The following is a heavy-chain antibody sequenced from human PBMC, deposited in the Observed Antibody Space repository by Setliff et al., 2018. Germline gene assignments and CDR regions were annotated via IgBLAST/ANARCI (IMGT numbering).Heavy chain of an antibody. CDR2: ISPYTGNT. D-gene: IGHD2-8*01. J-gene: IGHJ4*02. V-gene: IGHV1-18*01. CDR3: SRLVRFCTRTTCQRLSGDDL. CDR1: GYTFINFG. Sequence: ASVKVSCKASGYTFINFGTSWVRQAPGQGLEWVGWISPYTGNTYYAPRLQDRVTLTADTSTNTAYMELRSLISDDTAVYYCSRLVRFCTRTTCQRLSGDDLWGQGTLVTVSS.